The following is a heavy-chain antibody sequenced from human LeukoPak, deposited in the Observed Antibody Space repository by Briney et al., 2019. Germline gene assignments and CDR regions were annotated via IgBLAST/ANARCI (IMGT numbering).Heavy chain of an antibody. CDR2: IYTSGST. J-gene: IGHJ6*02. D-gene: IGHD5-18*01. CDR3: ARLVDTTYYYYYNGMDV. Sequence: PSETLSLTCTVSGGSISSYYWSWIRQPAGKGLEWIGRIYTSGSTNYNPSLKSRVTMSVDTSKNQISLKVSSVAAADTAVYYCARLVDTTYYYYYNGMDVWGQGTTVTVSS. V-gene: IGHV4-4*07. CDR1: GGSISSYY.